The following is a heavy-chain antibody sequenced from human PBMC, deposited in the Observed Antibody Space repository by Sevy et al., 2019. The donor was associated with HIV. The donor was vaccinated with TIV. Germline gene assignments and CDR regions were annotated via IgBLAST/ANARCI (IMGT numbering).Heavy chain of an antibody. V-gene: IGHV5-51*01. J-gene: IGHJ4*02. CDR2: IYTTDSDA. CDR1: GYSFTSSW. Sequence: GESLKISCKASGYSFTSSWIGWVRQMPGKGLEWMGIIYTTDSDARYSPSFEGQVTISVHKSISTAYLQWSSLKASDTAMYYCARRGASGGWYHLDYWGQGTLVTVSS. CDR3: ARRGASGGWYHLDY. D-gene: IGHD6-19*01.